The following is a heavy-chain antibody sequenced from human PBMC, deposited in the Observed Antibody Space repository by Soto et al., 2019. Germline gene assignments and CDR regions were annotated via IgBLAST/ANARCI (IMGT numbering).Heavy chain of an antibody. CDR3: ARDRTDSGYYTNWLDP. CDR2: TIPIFGTT. Sequence: SVKVSWKASGWAIGSDAITWVRQAPGQGLEWVGRTIPIFGTTNYAQKLQGRVTISADKSTLTSYMELHSLTSEDTALYYCARDRTDSGYYTNWLDPWGQGTQVTVPS. J-gene: IGHJ5*02. V-gene: IGHV1-69*06. D-gene: IGHD3-22*01. CDR1: GWAIGSDA.